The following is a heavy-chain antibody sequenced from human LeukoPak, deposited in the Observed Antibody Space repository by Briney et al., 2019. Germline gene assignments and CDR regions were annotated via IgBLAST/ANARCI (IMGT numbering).Heavy chain of an antibody. CDR3: VRDTPDYDFWSGPDY. D-gene: IGHD3-3*01. Sequence: GGSLRLSCAASGFTFSSYSMNWVRQAPGKGLEWVSSISSSSSYIYYADSVKGRFTISRDNAKNSLYLQMNSLRAEDTAVYYCVRDTPDYDFWSGPDYWGQGTLVTVSS. J-gene: IGHJ4*02. V-gene: IGHV3-21*01. CDR1: GFTFSSYS. CDR2: ISSSSSYI.